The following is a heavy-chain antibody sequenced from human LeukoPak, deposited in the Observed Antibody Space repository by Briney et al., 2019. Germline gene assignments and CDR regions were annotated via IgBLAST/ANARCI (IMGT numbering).Heavy chain of an antibody. V-gene: IGHV3-21*01. CDR1: GFTFSSYS. D-gene: IGHD4-17*01. J-gene: IGHJ4*02. CDR2: ISSSSSYI. Sequence: TGGSLRLSCAASGFTFSSYSMNWVRQAPRKGLEWVSSISSSSSYIYYADSVKGRFTISRDNAKNSLYLQMNSLGAEDTAVYFCARDPPLYDDYSYFDYWGQGTLVTVSS. CDR3: ARDPPLYDDYSYFDY.